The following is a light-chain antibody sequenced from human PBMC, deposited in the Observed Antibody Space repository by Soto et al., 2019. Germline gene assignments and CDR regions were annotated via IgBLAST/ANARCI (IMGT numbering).Light chain of an antibody. CDR3: QQYNSWT. CDR2: TAS. J-gene: IGKJ1*01. V-gene: IGKV1-39*01. Sequence: DIQMTQSPSSLSASVGYRVTIICRASQSISSYINWYQQKPGKAPNLLIYTASSLESGVPSRFSGSGSGTEFTLTISSLQPDDFATYYCQQYNSWTFGQGTEVDIK. CDR1: QSISSY.